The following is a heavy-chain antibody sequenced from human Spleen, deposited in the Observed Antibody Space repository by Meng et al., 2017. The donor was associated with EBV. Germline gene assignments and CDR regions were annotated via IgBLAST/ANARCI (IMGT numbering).Heavy chain of an antibody. D-gene: IGHD5-18*01. CDR1: GGIFRSHA. V-gene: IGHV1-69*01. CDR3: ARHFGYTFGSGFDY. J-gene: IGHJ4*02. CDR2: IIAIFGSA. Sequence: QVQLVQSGAEVEKPGSAVKVSCKVSGGIFRSHAISWVRQAPGQGLEWMGGIIAIFGSANYAQRFQGRVTISADDSTSTVYMELSSLRSEDTAVYFCARHFGYTFGSGFDYWGQGALVTVSS.